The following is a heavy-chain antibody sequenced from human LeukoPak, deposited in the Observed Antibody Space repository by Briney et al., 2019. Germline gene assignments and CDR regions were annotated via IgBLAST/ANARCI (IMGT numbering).Heavy chain of an antibody. D-gene: IGHD2-15*01. CDR3: ARDLFLFGRIGYCSGGSCYVYYYGMDV. Sequence: ASVKVSCKASGYTFTSYGISWVRQAPGQGLEWMGWISAYNGNTNYAQKLQGRVTMTTDTSTSTAYMELRSLRSDDTAVYYCARDLFLFGRIGYCSGGSCYVYYYGMDVWGQGTTVTVSS. CDR2: ISAYNGNT. V-gene: IGHV1-18*01. CDR1: GYTFTSYG. J-gene: IGHJ6*02.